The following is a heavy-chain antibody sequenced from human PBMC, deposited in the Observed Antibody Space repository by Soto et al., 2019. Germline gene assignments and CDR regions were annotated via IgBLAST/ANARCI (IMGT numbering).Heavy chain of an antibody. CDR1: GGSISSGGYS. CDR3: ARDPSGSYYFDY. V-gene: IGHV4-30-2*01. J-gene: IGHJ4*02. D-gene: IGHD1-26*01. CDR2: IYHSGST. Sequence: RSLTCAVSGGSISSGGYSWSWIRQPPGKGLEWIGYIYHSGSTYYNPSLKSRVTISVDRSKNQFSLKLSSVTAADTAVYYCARDPSGSYYFDYWGQGTLVTVSS.